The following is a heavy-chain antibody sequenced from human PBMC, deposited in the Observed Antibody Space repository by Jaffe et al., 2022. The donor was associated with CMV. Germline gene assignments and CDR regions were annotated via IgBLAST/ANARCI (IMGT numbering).Heavy chain of an antibody. CDR3: ARLPSGLGLGDYYYYMDV. CDR2: IDPSDSYT. V-gene: IGHV5-10-1*03. J-gene: IGHJ6*03. CDR1: GYSFTSYW. Sequence: EVQLVQSGAEVKKPGESLRISCKGSGYSFTSYWISWVRQMPGKGLEWMGRIDPSDSYTNYSPSFQGHVTISADKSISTAYLQWSSLKASDTAMYYCARLPSGLGLGDYYYYMDVWGKGTTVTVSS. D-gene: IGHD3-3*01.